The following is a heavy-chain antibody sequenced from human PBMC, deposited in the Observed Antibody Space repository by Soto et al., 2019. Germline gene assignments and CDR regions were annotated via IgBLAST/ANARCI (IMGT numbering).Heavy chain of an antibody. V-gene: IGHV4-34*01. CDR2: INHSGST. CDR1: GGSFSGYY. J-gene: IGHJ6*02. CDR3: ARGYYGSGSYYYRYNYYYGIDV. Sequence: LSLTCAVYGGSFSGYYWSWIRQPPGKGLEWIGEINHSGSTNYNPSLKSRVTISVDTSKNQFSLKLSSVTAADTAVYYCARGYYGSGSYYYRYNYYYGIDVWGQGTTVTVSS. D-gene: IGHD3-10*01.